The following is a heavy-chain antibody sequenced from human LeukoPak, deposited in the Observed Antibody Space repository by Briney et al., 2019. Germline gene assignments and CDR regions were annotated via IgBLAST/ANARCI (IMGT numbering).Heavy chain of an antibody. CDR2: IASDTTYM. Sequence: PGGSLRLSCEASGFTFSTYTVNWVRQAPGRGLEWVSSIASDTTYMKYADSVKGRFSVSRENATVFLEMKSLRAYDTAVYFCARDYYDSSASATFDYWGRGTLVTVSS. J-gene: IGHJ4*02. CDR3: ARDYYDSSASATFDY. D-gene: IGHD3-22*01. CDR1: GFTFSTYT. V-gene: IGHV3-21*01.